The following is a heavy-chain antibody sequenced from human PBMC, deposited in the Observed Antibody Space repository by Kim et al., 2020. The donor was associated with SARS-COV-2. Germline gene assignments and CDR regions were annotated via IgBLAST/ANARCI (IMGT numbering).Heavy chain of an antibody. J-gene: IGHJ4*02. V-gene: IGHV3-7*03. CDR3: AHSGCYFDY. D-gene: IGHD1-26*01. CDR1: GFTFSNYW. Sequence: GGSLRLSCAASGFTFSNYWMSWVRQAPGKGLEWVANIKQDGSEKYYGDSVKGRFTISRDNAKNSLYLQMNSLRAEDTAVYYCAHSGCYFDYWGQGTLVTVSS. CDR2: IKQDGSEK.